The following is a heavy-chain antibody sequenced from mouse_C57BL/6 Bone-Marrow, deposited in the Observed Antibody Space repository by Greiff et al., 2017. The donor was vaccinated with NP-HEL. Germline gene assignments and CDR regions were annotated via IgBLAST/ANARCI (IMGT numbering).Heavy chain of an antibody. CDR3: ARSIYYDYADDPFYAMDY. CDR1: GFTFTDYY. V-gene: IGHV7-3*01. Sequence: EVMLVESGGGLVQPGGSLSLSCAASGFTFTDYYMSWVRQPPGKALEWLGFIRYKANGYTTEYSASVKGRFTISRDTSQSILYLQMSALRAEDSATYYCARSIYYDYADDPFYAMDYWGQGTSVTVSS. CDR2: IRYKANGYTT. D-gene: IGHD2-4*01. J-gene: IGHJ4*01.